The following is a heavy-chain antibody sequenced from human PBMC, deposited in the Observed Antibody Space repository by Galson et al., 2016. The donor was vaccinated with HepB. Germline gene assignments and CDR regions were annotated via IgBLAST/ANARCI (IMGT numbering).Heavy chain of an antibody. CDR3: ARVRDGYNHYYYYGMDV. CDR2: IIPIFGTS. V-gene: IGHV1-69*01. D-gene: IGHD5-24*01. CDR1: GGTFTSYA. J-gene: IGHJ6*02. Sequence: SGGTFTSYAISWVRQAPGQGLEWMGGIIPIFGTSNYAQEFQGRVTITADESTSTAYMELSSLRSEDTAVYYCARVRDGYNHYYYYGMDVWGPGNPGHRLL.